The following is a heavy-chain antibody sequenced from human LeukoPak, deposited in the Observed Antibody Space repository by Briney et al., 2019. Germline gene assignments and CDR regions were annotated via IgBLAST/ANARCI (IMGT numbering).Heavy chain of an antibody. CDR3: ARAGYYGSGRSAFDI. CDR2: ITTYNGNT. CDR1: GYTFTSYG. V-gene: IGHV1-18*01. J-gene: IGHJ3*02. Sequence: GSVKVSCKASGYTFTSYGLSWVRQAPGQGLEWMGWITTYNGNTNYAQKLQGRVTMTTDTSTSTAYMELRSLRSDDTAVYYCARAGYYGSGRSAFDIWGQGTMVTVSS. D-gene: IGHD3-10*01.